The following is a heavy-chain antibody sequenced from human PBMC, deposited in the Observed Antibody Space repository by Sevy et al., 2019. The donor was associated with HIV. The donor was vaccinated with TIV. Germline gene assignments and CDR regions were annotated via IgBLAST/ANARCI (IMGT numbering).Heavy chain of an antibody. Sequence: GGSLRLSCAASGFTFSSYWMNWVRQAPGKGLEWVANIKQDGSEKYYVNSVKGRFTISRDNAKNSLYLQMDSLRAEDTAVYYCARGEYYESSGYYYWDQGTLVTVSS. CDR2: IKQDGSEK. CDR1: GFTFSSYW. V-gene: IGHV3-7*01. J-gene: IGHJ4*02. CDR3: ARGEYYESSGYYY. D-gene: IGHD3-22*01.